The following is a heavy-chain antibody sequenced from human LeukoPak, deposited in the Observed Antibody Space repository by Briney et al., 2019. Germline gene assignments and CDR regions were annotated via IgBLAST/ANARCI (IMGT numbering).Heavy chain of an antibody. CDR1: GFTFSSYA. Sequence: GGSLRLSCAASGFTFSSYAMHWVRQAPGKGLEWVAVISYDGSNKYYADSVKGRFTISRDNSKNTLYLQMNSLRPEDTAVYYCARGGRHSTRIIAVAGTYYWGQGTLVTVSS. J-gene: IGHJ4*02. D-gene: IGHD6-13*01. CDR2: ISYDGSNK. V-gene: IGHV3-30*04. CDR3: ARGGRHSTRIIAVAGTYY.